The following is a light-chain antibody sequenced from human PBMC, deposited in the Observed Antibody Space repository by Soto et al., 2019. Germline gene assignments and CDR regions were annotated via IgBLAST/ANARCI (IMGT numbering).Light chain of an antibody. CDR3: SSYTSSSTPYV. CDR2: DVT. Sequence: QAVLTQPASVSGSPGQSITISCTGTSSDVGGYNYVSWYQQHPVKAPKLMIYDVTNRPSGVSDRFSGSKSGNTASLTISGLQAEDEADYYCSSYTSSSTPYVFGTGTKPTVL. J-gene: IGLJ1*01. V-gene: IGLV2-14*01. CDR1: SSDVGGYNY.